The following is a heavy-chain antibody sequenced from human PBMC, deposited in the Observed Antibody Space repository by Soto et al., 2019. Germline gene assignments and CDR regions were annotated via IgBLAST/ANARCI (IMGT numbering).Heavy chain of an antibody. CDR3: ASWRPAVAGSPGRRYFDY. Sequence: QVQLQESGPGLVKPSETLFLTCTVSGGSISSYYWSWIRQPPGKGLEWIGYIYYSGSTNYNPSLKSRVTISVDTSKNQFSLKLSSVTAADTAVYYCASWRPAVAGSPGRRYFDYWGQGTLVTVSS. V-gene: IGHV4-59*08. D-gene: IGHD6-19*01. J-gene: IGHJ4*02. CDR2: IYYSGST. CDR1: GGSISSYY.